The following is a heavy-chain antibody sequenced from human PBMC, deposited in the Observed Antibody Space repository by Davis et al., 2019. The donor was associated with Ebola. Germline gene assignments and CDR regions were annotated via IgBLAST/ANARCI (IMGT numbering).Heavy chain of an antibody. CDR3: ATHQTSAAWNYFDH. D-gene: IGHD2-2*01. CDR1: GLTFSDSY. CDR2: ITHSSCYT. Sequence: PGGSLRLSCAASGLTFSDSYMGWLRQSPGKGLEWLSYITHSSCYTNYADSVKGRFTISRDNAKNPLYLQLNSLRVDDTAVYYCATHQTSAAWNYFDHWGQGTLVTVSS. J-gene: IGHJ4*02. V-gene: IGHV3-11*06.